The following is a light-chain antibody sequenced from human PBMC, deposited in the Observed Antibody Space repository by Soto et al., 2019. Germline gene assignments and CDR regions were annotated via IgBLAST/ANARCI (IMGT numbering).Light chain of an antibody. V-gene: IGKV4-1*01. CDR2: WAS. J-gene: IGKJ1*01. Sequence: DVVLTQSPDSLAVSLGERATINCKSSQSVLYSSNNMNYLAWYQQKAGQPPKLLIYWASTRESGVPDRFSGSGSGTDFTLTISSLQAEDVAVYYCQQYYSTPWTFGQGTKVDIK. CDR1: QSVLYSSNNMNY. CDR3: QQYYSTPWT.